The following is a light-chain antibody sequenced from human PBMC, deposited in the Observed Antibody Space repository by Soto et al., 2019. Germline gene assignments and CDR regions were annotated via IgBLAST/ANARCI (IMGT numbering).Light chain of an antibody. V-gene: IGLV2-14*01. CDR1: SSDVGVYNF. CDR2: EVN. CDR3: SSYTSSSTLV. Sequence: QSALTQPASVSGSPGQSITISCTGTSSDVGVYNFVSWYQQHPGKAPKLMIFEVNNRPSRVSNRFSGSKSGNTASLTISGLQAEDEADYYCSSYTSSSTLVFGTGTKVTVL. J-gene: IGLJ1*01.